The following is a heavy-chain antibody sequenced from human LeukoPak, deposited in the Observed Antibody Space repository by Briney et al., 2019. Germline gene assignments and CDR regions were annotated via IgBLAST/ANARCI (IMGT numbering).Heavy chain of an antibody. Sequence: PGGSLRLSCAASGFTFSSYAMSWVRQAPGKGLEWDSGISGSGGSTYYADSVKGRFTISRDNSKNTLYLQMNSLRAEDTALYYCARGRIGSYYDAFDTWGQGTVVTVSS. V-gene: IGHV3-23*01. D-gene: IGHD1-26*01. CDR3: ARGRIGSYYDAFDT. J-gene: IGHJ3*02. CDR2: ISGSGGST. CDR1: GFTFSSYA.